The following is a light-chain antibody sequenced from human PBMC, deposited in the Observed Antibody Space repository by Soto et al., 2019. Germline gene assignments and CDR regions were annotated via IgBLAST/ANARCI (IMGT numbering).Light chain of an antibody. CDR2: AAS. Sequence: DIQMTQSPSSLSASVGDRVTITCRASQSISTYLHWYQEKPGRPPKLLIYAASSLQSGVPSRFTGRGSGTDFTLTISSLQPEDFATYYCQQGYGPLHSFGPGTKVEIK. J-gene: IGKJ3*01. CDR3: QQGYGPLHS. CDR1: QSISTY. V-gene: IGKV1-39*01.